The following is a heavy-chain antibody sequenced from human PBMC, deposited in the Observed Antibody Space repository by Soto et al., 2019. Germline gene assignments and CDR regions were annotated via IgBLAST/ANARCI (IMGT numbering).Heavy chain of an antibody. CDR2: IIPILGIA. CDR1: GGTFSSYT. V-gene: IGHV1-69*08. D-gene: IGHD2-15*01. CDR3: ARDHCSGGSCYPADY. J-gene: IGHJ4*02. Sequence: QVQLVQSGAEVKKPGSSVKVSCKASGGTFSSYTISWVRQAPGQGLEWMGRIIPILGIANYAQKFQGRVTITADKSTSKAYMELRSLRSEETAVYYCARDHCSGGSCYPADYWGQGTLVTVSS.